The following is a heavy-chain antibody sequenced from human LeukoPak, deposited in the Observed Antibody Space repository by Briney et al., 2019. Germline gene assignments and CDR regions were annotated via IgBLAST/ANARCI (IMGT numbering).Heavy chain of an antibody. Sequence: SVKVSCKASGGTFSSYAISWVRQAPGQGLEWMGGIIPIFGTANYAQTFQGRVTITTDESTSTAYMELSSLRSEDTAVYYCARSPTDFWSGYRSEYYYYYYMDVWGKGTTVTVSS. CDR1: GGTFSSYA. CDR3: ARSPTDFWSGYRSEYYYYYYMDV. D-gene: IGHD3-3*01. CDR2: IIPIFGTA. V-gene: IGHV1-69*05. J-gene: IGHJ6*03.